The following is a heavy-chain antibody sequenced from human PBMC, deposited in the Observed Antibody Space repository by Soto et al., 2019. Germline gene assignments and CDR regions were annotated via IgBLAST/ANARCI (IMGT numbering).Heavy chain of an antibody. CDR1: GFTFSRYA. D-gene: IGHD3-10*01. V-gene: IGHV3-23*01. CDR3: AKRAYGSDFDY. CDR2: ISGSGDST. Sequence: EGQLLESGGGLVQPGGSLRLSCAVSGFTFSRYAMSWVRQAPGKGLEWVSVISGSGDSTYYADSVKGRFTISRDNSKNTLYLQMNSLRAEDTAVYYCAKRAYGSDFDYWGQGTLVTVSS. J-gene: IGHJ4*02.